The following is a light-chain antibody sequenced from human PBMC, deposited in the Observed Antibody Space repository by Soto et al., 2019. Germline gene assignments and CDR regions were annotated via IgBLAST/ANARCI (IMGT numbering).Light chain of an antibody. Sequence: DIQMTQSPSSLSASAGDRVTITCRASQSISSYVNWYQHKPGNAPKLLIYSASTLHSGVPSRFTGSGSGTHFTLTISSLPPEDFATYYCQQSYINTLTFGGGTKVEV. CDR3: QQSYINTLT. CDR2: SAS. J-gene: IGKJ4*01. V-gene: IGKV1-39*01. CDR1: QSISSY.